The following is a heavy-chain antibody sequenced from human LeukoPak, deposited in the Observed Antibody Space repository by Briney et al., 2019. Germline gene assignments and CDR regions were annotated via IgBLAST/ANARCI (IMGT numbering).Heavy chain of an antibody. D-gene: IGHD6-19*01. CDR2: IYYSGST. J-gene: IGHJ4*02. CDR3: ARRLGWGSLYYFDY. Sequence: SGTLSLTCTVSVGSISSDYCSWIRQPPGRGLEWIGYIYYSGSTNYTPSLKSPVTISVHTSKNQCSLKLSPVTAADTAVYYCARRLGWGSLYYFDYSGQGTLFTVSP. CDR1: VGSISSDY. V-gene: IGHV4-59*08.